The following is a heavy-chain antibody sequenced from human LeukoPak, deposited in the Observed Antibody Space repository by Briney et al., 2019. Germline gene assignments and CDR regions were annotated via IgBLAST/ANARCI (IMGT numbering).Heavy chain of an antibody. D-gene: IGHD1-1*01. J-gene: IGHJ6*02. Sequence: PGGSLRLSCAASGFTFSSCSMNWVRQAPGKGLEGVSSISSSSSYIYYADSGKGRFTISRDNAKNTLYLQINSLRAEDTAVYYCARDGLRELERTYYYGMDVWGQGTTVTVSS. CDR3: ARDGLRELERTYYYGMDV. V-gene: IGHV3-21*01. CDR2: ISSSSSYI. CDR1: GFTFSSCS.